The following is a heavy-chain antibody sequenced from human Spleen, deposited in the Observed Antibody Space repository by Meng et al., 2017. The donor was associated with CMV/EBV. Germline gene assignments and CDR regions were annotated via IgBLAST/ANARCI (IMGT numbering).Heavy chain of an antibody. J-gene: IGHJ6*02. V-gene: IGHV4-34*01. Sequence: SETLSLTCAVYGGSFSGYYWGWIRQPPGKGLEWIGSIHHSGSTNYNPSLKSRVAMSVVTSKNQFSLKLSSVVAADTAMYYCATYGNTIFGVMDVWGQGTTVTVSS. CDR1: GGSFSGYY. D-gene: IGHD3-3*01. CDR3: ATYGNTIFGVMDV. CDR2: IHHSGST.